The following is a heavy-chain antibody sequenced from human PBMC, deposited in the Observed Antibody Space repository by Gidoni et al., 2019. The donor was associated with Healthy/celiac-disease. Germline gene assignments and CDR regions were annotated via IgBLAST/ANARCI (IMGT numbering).Heavy chain of an antibody. Sequence: EVQLLESGGGLVQPGGSLRLSCAASGFTFTCNAISWVRQGPGKGLEWVSSISASGGSTYYADSVKGRFTISRDNSKNTLYLQMSSLRAEDTAVYYCAKDDQPYSSTLGVFDYWGQGTLVTVSS. CDR1: GFTFTCNA. D-gene: IGHD4-4*01. CDR3: AKDDQPYSSTLGVFDY. J-gene: IGHJ4*02. V-gene: IGHV3-23*01. CDR2: ISASGGST.